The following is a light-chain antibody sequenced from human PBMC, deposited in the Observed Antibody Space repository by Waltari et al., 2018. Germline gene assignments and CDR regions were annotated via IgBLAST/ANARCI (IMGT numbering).Light chain of an antibody. V-gene: IGKV1-39*01. CDR2: GAS. CDR3: QQSHSIPWT. Sequence: DIQMTQSPSSLSASVGARVTITCRASQSIHRYLNWYQQKPGKAPNLLIYGASSLQSGVPSRFSGSGSGTDFTLTISSLQSDDFAAYYCQQSHSIPWTFGQGTNVEI. CDR1: QSIHRY. J-gene: IGKJ1*01.